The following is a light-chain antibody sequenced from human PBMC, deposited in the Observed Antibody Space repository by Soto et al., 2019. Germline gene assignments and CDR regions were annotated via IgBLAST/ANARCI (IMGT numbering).Light chain of an antibody. V-gene: IGLV2-14*01. CDR1: SSDVGGYNY. Sequence: QSALTQPASVSGSPGQSITISCTGTSSDVGGYNYVSWYQQHPGKAPKLMIYEVSNRPSGVSNRFSGSKSGNTASLTISGLQAEDEADYYCSSYISSSTRPFGTGTKVTVL. CDR2: EVS. J-gene: IGLJ1*01. CDR3: SSYISSSTRP.